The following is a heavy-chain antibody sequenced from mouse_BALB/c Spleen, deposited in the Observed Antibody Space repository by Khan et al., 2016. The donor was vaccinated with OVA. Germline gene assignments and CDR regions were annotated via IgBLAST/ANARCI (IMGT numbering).Heavy chain of an antibody. D-gene: IGHD2-14*01. CDR3: VRDGAYHRNDGWFSY. J-gene: IGHJ3*01. Sequence: VQLQQSGAELARPGASVKMSCKASGYTFTSYTIHWIKKRPGQGLEWIGYINPSNGYTNYNQKFKDKATLNTDKSSTTAYLKLRSLTSDDSAVYNCVRDGAYHRNDGWFSYWGQGTLVTVSA. CDR2: INPSNGYT. CDR1: GYTFTSYT. V-gene: IGHV1-4*01.